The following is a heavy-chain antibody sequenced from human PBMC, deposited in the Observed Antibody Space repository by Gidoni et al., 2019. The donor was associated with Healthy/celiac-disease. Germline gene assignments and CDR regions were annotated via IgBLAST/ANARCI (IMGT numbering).Heavy chain of an antibody. J-gene: IGHJ1*01. Sequence: QVQLVQSGAEVKKPGSSVKVYCKASGGTFSSDALSWVRQAPGQGLEWMGRIIPILGIANYAQKFQGRVTITADKSTSTAYMELSSLRSEDTAVYYCARDAVWGYCSGGSCPERYFQHWGQGTLVTVSS. V-gene: IGHV1-69*04. D-gene: IGHD2-15*01. CDR2: IIPILGIA. CDR1: GGTFSSDA. CDR3: ARDAVWGYCSGGSCPERYFQH.